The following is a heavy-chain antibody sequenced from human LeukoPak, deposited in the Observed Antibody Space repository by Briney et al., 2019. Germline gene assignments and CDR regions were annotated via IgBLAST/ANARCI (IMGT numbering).Heavy chain of an antibody. J-gene: IGHJ4*02. CDR2: IIPIFGTA. CDR1: GGTFSSYA. CDR3: ATSTEYFDWLLLPSVFDY. V-gene: IGHV1-69*05. Sequence: SVKVSCKASGGTFSSYAISWVRQAPGQGLEWMGGIIPIFGTANYARKFQGRVTITTDESTSTAYMELSSLRSEDTAVYYCATSTEYFDWLLLPSVFDYWGQGTLVTVSS. D-gene: IGHD3-9*01.